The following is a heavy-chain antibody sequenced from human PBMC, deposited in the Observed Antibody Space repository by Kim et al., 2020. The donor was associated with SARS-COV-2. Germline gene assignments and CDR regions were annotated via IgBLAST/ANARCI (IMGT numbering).Heavy chain of an antibody. CDR2: INPSGGST. CDR1: GYTFTSYY. J-gene: IGHJ5*02. Sequence: ASVTVSCKASGYTFTSYYMHWVRQAPGQGLEWMGIINPSGGSTSYAQKFQGRVTMTRDTSTSTVYMELSSLRSEDTAVYYCARDRSNDFWSGYPKWNWFDPWGQGTLVTVSS. V-gene: IGHV1-46*01. CDR3: ARDRSNDFWSGYPKWNWFDP. D-gene: IGHD3-3*01.